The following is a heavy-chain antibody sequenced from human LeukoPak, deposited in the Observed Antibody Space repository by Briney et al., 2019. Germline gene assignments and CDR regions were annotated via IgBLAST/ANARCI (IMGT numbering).Heavy chain of an antibody. CDR1: GGSISSSSYY. V-gene: IGHV4-39*01. CDR2: IYYSGST. CDR3: ARLYYDSSGYYQICYFDY. J-gene: IGHJ4*02. Sequence: PSETLSLTCTVSGGSISSSSYYWGWIRQPPGKGLEWIGSIYYSGSTHYNPSLKSRVTISVDTSKNQFSLNLSSVTAADTAVYYCARLYYDSSGYYQICYFDYWGQGTLVTVSS. D-gene: IGHD3-22*01.